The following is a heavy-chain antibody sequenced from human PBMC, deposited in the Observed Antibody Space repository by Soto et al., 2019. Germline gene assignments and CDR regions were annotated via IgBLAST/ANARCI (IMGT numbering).Heavy chain of an antibody. CDR2: ISYDGSNK. V-gene: IGHV3-30-3*01. CDR3: ARTYYDFWGGYLPYYYYGMDV. J-gene: IGHJ6*02. D-gene: IGHD3-3*01. CDR1: GFTFSSYA. Sequence: QVQLVESGGGVVQPGRSLRLSCAASGFTFSSYAMHWVRQAPGKGLEWVAVISYDGSNKYYADSVKGRFTISRDNSKNTLYLQMNSLRAEDTAVYYCARTYYDFWGGYLPYYYYGMDVWGQGTTVTVSS.